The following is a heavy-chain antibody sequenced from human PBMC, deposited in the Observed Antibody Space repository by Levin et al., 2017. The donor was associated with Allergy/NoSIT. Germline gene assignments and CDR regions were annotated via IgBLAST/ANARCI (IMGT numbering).Heavy chain of an antibody. J-gene: IGHJ4*02. CDR3: ARWEYSSSVCFDH. CDR1: GYTFISYG. CDR2: TSPYNGNT. V-gene: IGHV1-18*01. D-gene: IGHD6-6*01. Sequence: AASVKVSCKASGYTFISYGITWVRQAPGQGLEWMGWTSPYNGNTVYAQKVQGRVTMTTDTSTSTAYMDLRSLRSDDTAVYYCARWEYSSSVCFDHWGQGTLVTVSS.